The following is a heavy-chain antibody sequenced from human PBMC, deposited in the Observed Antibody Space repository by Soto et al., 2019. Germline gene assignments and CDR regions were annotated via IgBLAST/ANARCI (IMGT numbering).Heavy chain of an antibody. J-gene: IGHJ6*02. V-gene: IGHV3-23*04. Sequence: EVQLVESGGGLVQPGGSLRLSCAASGFTFSSYSMNWVRQAPGKGLEWVSDISGSGGTTYYADSVKGRFTISRDSSKNTLYLQMNSLRAEDTAVYYCAKGRAPFLGRGMDVWGQGTTVTVSS. CDR1: GFTFSSYS. CDR3: AKGRAPFLGRGMDV. CDR2: ISGSGGTT.